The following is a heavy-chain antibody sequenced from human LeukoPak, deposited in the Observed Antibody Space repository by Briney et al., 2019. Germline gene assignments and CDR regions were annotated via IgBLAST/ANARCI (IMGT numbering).Heavy chain of an antibody. D-gene: IGHD6-13*01. V-gene: IGHV3-53*04. J-gene: IGHJ6*02. CDR1: GFSIIDHH. CDR3: ATHSSSWYWGGHYYYGMDV. Sequence: GGSLRLSCAGAGFSIIDHHMDWVRQAPGKGLEWVSVIYSGGSTYYADSVKGRFTISRHNSKNTLYLQMNSLRAEDTAVYYCATHSSSWYWGGHYYYGMDVWGQGTTVTVSS. CDR2: IYSGGST.